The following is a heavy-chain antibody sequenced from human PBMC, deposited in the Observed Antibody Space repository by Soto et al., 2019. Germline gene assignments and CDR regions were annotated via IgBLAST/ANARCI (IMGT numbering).Heavy chain of an antibody. CDR1: GFTFSSYA. D-gene: IGHD2-2*01. CDR2: ISYDGSNK. Sequence: PGGSLRLSCAASGFTFSSYAMHWVRQAPGKGLEWVAVISYDGSNKYYADSVKGRFTISRDNSKNTLYLQMNSLRAEDTAVYYCAKGGEDIVLVPAAPGDIWGQGTMVTVSS. V-gene: IGHV3-30-3*01. CDR3: AKGGEDIVLVPAAPGDI. J-gene: IGHJ3*02.